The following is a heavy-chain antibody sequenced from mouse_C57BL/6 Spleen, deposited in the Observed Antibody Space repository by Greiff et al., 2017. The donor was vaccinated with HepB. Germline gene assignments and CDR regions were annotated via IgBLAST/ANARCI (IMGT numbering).Heavy chain of an antibody. CDR3: ASGYDYEGGLDY. CDR1: GYTFTSYW. Sequence: QVQLQQPGAELVKPGASVKLSCKASGYTFTSYWMHWVKQRPGQGLEWIGMIHPNSGSTNYNEKFKSKATLTVDKSSSSAYMQLSSLTSEDSAGYYCASGYDYEGGLDYWGQGTTLTVSS. V-gene: IGHV1-64*01. J-gene: IGHJ2*01. CDR2: IHPNSGST. D-gene: IGHD2-4*01.